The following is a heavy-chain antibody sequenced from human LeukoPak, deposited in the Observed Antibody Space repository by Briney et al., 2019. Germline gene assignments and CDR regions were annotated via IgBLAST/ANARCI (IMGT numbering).Heavy chain of an antibody. CDR1: GFTFSSYG. CDR3: ARDNGAPSGFDY. D-gene: IGHD1-26*01. V-gene: IGHV3-33*01. J-gene: IGHJ4*02. Sequence: PGGSLRLSCAASGFTFSSYGMHWVRQAPGKGLEWLAVIWYDGSNKYYADSVKGRFTISRDNSKNTLYLQMNSLRAEDTAVYYCARDNGAPSGFDYWGQGTLVTVSS. CDR2: IWYDGSNK.